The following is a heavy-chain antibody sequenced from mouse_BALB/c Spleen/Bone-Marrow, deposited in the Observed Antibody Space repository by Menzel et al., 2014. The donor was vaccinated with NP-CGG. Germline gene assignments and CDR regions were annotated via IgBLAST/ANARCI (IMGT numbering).Heavy chain of an antibody. V-gene: IGHV1-5*01. CDR3: TRWTGCYYGMDY. CDR2: IYPGNNDT. J-gene: IGHJ4*01. CDR1: GYTFTIYW. Sequence: EVMLVESGTVLARPGASVKMSCKASGYTFTIYWMHWVKQRPGQGLEWIGTIYPGNNDTNYNQKFKGKAKLTAVTSTSTAYMELSSLTNEDSAAYCCTRWTGCYYGMDYWGQGTSVTVSS.